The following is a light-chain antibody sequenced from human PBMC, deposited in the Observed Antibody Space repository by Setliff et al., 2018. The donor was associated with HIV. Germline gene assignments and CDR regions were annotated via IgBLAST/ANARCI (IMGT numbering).Light chain of an antibody. CDR3: QQYNDWRLT. CDR2: GAS. J-gene: IGKJ4*01. V-gene: IGKV3-15*01. Sequence: EIVMTQSPATLSVSPGERATLSCRASQSVSNNLAWYQQKPGQAPRLLIYGASTSATGVPARFSGSGSGTEFTLTISSLQSEDFAVYYCQQYNDWRLTFGGGTKVDIK. CDR1: QSVSNN.